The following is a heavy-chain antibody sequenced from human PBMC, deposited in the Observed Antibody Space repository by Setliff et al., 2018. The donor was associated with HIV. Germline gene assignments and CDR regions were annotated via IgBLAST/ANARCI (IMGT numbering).Heavy chain of an antibody. V-gene: IGHV3-21*01. D-gene: IGHD5-12*01. CDR1: GFTFRTYR. CDR2: LSSTNKYI. Sequence: LRLSCAASGFTFRTYRMTWVRQAPGKGLEWVSFLSSTNKYINYADSVKGRFTISRDNAKNSLYLQMNGLRAEDTAIYYCTRVHSAYDVFAFDLWGQGTMVTVSS. J-gene: IGHJ3*01. CDR3: TRVHSAYDVFAFDL.